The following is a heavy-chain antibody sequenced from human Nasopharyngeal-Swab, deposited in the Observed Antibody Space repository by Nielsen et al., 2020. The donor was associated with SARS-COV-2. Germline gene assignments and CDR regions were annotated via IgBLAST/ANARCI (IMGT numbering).Heavy chain of an antibody. CDR3: ARIFYDSSGHYQIHWYFDL. Sequence: SETLSLTCTLSGGSMRSGDYYWSWIRQTPGKGLEWIGNIYYTGSTYLNPSLKSRVSMTVDTSKTQFSLKLSSVTSADTAVYYCARIFYDSSGHYQIHWYFDLWGRGTLVTVSS. CDR1: GGSMRSGDYY. J-gene: IGHJ2*01. CDR2: IYYTGST. D-gene: IGHD3-22*01. V-gene: IGHV4-30-4*01.